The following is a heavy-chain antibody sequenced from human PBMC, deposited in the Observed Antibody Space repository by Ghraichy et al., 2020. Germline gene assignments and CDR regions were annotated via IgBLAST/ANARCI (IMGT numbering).Heavy chain of an antibody. CDR1: GFTFSSYW. V-gene: IGHV3-7*01. D-gene: IGHD3-10*01. CDR2: IKQDGSEK. CDR3: ARAVLPNGQGYFDL. J-gene: IGHJ2*01. Sequence: GGSLRLSCAASGFTFSSYWMSWVRQAPGKGLECVANIKQDGSEKYYVDSVKGRFTISRDNAKNSLYLQMNSLRAEDTAVYYCARAVLPNGQGYFDLWGRGTLVTVSS.